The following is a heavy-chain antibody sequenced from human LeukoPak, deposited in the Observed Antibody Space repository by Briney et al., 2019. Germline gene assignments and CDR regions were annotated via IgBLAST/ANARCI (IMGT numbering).Heavy chain of an antibody. D-gene: IGHD2-2*02. J-gene: IGHJ4*02. CDR3: ARVPEGYCSSTSCYTRDY. CDR2: INPNSGGT. V-gene: IGHV1-2*02. Sequence: ASVKVSCKASGYTFTGYYMHWVRQAPGQGLEWMGWINPNSGGTNYAQKFQGRVTMTRDTSISTAYMELSRLRSDDTAVYYCARVPEGYCSSTSCYTRDYWGQGTLVTVSS. CDR1: GYTFTGYY.